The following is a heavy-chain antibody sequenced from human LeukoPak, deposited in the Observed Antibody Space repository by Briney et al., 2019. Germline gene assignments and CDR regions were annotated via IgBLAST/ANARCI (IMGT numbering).Heavy chain of an antibody. Sequence: SSDTLSLTCTVSGGSISNYYWSWIRQPPGKGLECIGCNYYSGSTNYNPSLKSRVTISVDTSKNQFSLKLSSVTAADTAVYYCARGEDYGDYSYWGQGTLVTVSS. V-gene: IGHV4-59*07. CDR3: ARGEDYGDYSY. CDR1: GGSISNYY. J-gene: IGHJ4*02. D-gene: IGHD4-17*01. CDR2: NYYSGST.